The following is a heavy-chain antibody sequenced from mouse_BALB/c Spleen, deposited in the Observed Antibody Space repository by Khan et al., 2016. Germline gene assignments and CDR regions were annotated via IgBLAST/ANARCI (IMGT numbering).Heavy chain of an antibody. CDR3: ARDYYGSSYCDD. D-gene: IGHD1-1*01. V-gene: IGHV3-2*02. CDR1: GYSITSDYA. J-gene: IGHJ2*01. CDR2: ISYSGSI. Sequence: EVQLQEPRPGLVKPSQSLSPTCTVTGYSITSDYAWNWIRQFPGNKLEWMGYISYSGSISYNPSLKSRIYPNPDPSKNQFFLQLNSVTTEDTATYYCARDYYGSSYCDDWGQGTTLTVSS.